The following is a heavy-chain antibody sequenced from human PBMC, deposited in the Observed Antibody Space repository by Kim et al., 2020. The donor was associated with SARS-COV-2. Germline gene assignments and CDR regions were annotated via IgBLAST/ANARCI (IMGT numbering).Heavy chain of an antibody. Sequence: SETLSLTCAVYGGSFSGHYWSWIRQPPGKGLEWIGGVDHGGRTNYNPSLKSRVTISVDTSKNQFSLTLSSVTAADTAIYYCARGDTGGTSWFDPWGQGTLVTVSS. D-gene: IGHD1-1*01. CDR3: ARGDTGGTSWFDP. V-gene: IGHV4-34*01. CDR2: VDHGGRT. J-gene: IGHJ5*02. CDR1: GGSFSGHY.